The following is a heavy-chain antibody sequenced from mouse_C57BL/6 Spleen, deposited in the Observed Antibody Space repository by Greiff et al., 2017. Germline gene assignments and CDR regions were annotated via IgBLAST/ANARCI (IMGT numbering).Heavy chain of an antibody. V-gene: IGHV2-2*01. D-gene: IGHD2-1*01. J-gene: IGHJ4*01. Sequence: VKLQESGPGLVQPSQSLSITCTVSGFSLTSYGVHWVRQSPGKGLEWLGVIWSGGSTDYNAAFISRLSISKDNSKSQVFFKMNSLQADDTAIYYCARQKGNYALYAMDYWGQGTSVTVSS. CDR2: IWSGGST. CDR1: GFSLTSYG. CDR3: ARQKGNYALYAMDY.